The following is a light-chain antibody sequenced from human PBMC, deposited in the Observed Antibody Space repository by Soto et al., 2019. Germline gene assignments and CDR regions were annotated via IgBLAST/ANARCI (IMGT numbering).Light chain of an antibody. CDR1: QSISSW. CDR3: QQYNSYSLT. CDR2: KAS. J-gene: IGKJ1*01. V-gene: IGKV1-5*03. Sequence: DIPMTQSPSTLFATVGDRVTNTCRASQSISSWLAWYQQKPGKAPKLLIYKASSLESGVPSRFSGSGSGTEFTLTISSLQPDDFATYYCQQYNSYSLTFGQGTKVDIK.